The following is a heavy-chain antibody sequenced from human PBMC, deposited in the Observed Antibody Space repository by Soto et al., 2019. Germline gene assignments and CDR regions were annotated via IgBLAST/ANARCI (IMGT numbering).Heavy chain of an antibody. V-gene: IGHV4-39*07. D-gene: IGHD3-9*01. J-gene: IGHJ4*02. CDR1: GVSIHNSHSF. CDR2: VYHSGIT. Sequence: SETLSLTCAVSGVSIHNSHSFWGWIRQPPGKGLEFIGSVYHSGITSYNPSLESRVTISVDTSNNHFSLKLSSVTAADTAVYYCARANFDWLFLFDYWGQGTLVTVSS. CDR3: ARANFDWLFLFDY.